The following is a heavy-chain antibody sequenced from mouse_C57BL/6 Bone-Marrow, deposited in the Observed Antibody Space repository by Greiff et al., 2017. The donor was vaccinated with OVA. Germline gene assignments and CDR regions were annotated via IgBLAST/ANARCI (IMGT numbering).Heavy chain of an antibody. V-gene: IGHV1-62-2*01. J-gene: IGHJ3*01. CDR3: ARHEDHYGSSYGGFAY. Sequence: VQVVESGAELVKPGASVKLSCKASGYTFTEYTIHWVKQRSGQGLEWIGWFYPGSGSIKYNEKFKDKATLTADKSSSTVYMELSRLTSEDSAVYFCARHEDHYGSSYGGFAYWGQGTLVTVSA. CDR2: FYPGSGSI. D-gene: IGHD1-1*01. CDR1: GYTFTEYT.